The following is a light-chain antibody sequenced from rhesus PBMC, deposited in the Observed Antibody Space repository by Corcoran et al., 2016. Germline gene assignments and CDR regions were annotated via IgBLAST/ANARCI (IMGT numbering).Light chain of an antibody. CDR1: QSISSW. V-gene: IGKV1-69*01. CDR2: KAS. J-gene: IGKJ1*01. CDR3: QQHDNSPT. Sequence: DIQMTQSPSSLSASVGDTVTITCRAIQSISSWLDWYQQKPGKAPKLLIYKASSLEKGVPSRFSGSGSRTNFTLTISSLQPEDIATYDCQQHDNSPTFGQGTKVEIK.